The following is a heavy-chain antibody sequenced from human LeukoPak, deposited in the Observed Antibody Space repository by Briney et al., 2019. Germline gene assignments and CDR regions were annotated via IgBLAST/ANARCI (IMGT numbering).Heavy chain of an antibody. CDR3: ATIAVAGTFDY. Sequence: GASVKVSCKVSGYTLTELSMHWVRQAPGKGLEWMGGFDPEDGETIYAQKFQGRVTMTEGTSTDTAYMELSSLRSEDTAVYYCATIAVAGTFDYWGQGTLVTVSS. CDR2: FDPEDGET. CDR1: GYTLTELS. J-gene: IGHJ4*02. D-gene: IGHD6-19*01. V-gene: IGHV1-24*01.